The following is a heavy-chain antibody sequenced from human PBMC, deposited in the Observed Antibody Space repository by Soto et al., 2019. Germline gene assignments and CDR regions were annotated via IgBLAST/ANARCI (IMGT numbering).Heavy chain of an antibody. J-gene: IGHJ1*01. D-gene: IGHD2-21*02. CDR2: IYHSGST. Sequence: TLSLPCAVSGCSISRGGYPRSWIRQTPGKGLEWIGYIYHSGSTYYNPSLKSRVTISVDRSKNKFSLKLSSVTAEDTFLYCYGKHRALDCFPTWGQ. CDR1: GCSISRGGYP. V-gene: IGHV4-30-2*01. CDR3: GKHRALDCFPT.